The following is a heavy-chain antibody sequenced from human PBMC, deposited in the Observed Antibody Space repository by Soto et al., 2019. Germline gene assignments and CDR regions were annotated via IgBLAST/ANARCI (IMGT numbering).Heavy chain of an antibody. Sequence: GGSLRLSCAASGFTFSSYAMSWVRQAPGKGLEWVSAISGSGGSTYYADSVKGRFTISRDNSKNTLYLQMNSLRAEDTAVYDCANDSLPRAVYDGRSYFDYWGQGTLVTVSS. CDR2: ISGSGGST. V-gene: IGHV3-23*01. CDR3: ANDSLPRAVYDGRSYFDY. D-gene: IGHD3-22*01. J-gene: IGHJ4*02. CDR1: GFTFSSYA.